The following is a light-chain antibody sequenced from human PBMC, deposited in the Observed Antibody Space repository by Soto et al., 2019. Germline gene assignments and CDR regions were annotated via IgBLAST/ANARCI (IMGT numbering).Light chain of an antibody. CDR2: GAS. V-gene: IGKV3-20*01. CDR1: QSVRSTY. J-gene: IGKJ1*01. CDR3: QQYGSSPWT. Sequence: EIVLTQSPGTLSLSPGERATLSCRASQSVRSTYLAWFQQKPGRAPRLLVYGASSRATGIPDRFSGSGSGTDFTVTISRLEPEDFAVYYCQQYGSSPWTFGQGDKVEI.